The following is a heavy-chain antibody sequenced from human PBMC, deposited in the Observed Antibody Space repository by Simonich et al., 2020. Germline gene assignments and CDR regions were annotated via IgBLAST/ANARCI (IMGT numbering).Heavy chain of an antibody. V-gene: IGHV4-59*01. J-gene: IGHJ4*02. D-gene: IGHD2-15*01. CDR2: IYYNGRT. Sequence: QVQLQESGPGLVKPSETLSSPCTVSGGSISSYYWSWIRQPPGKGLEWIGYIYYNGRTNYNPSLKSRVTIAVDTSKNQFSLKLSSVTAADTAVYYCARGGLYFDYWGQGTLVTVSS. CDR1: GGSISSYY. CDR3: ARGGLYFDY.